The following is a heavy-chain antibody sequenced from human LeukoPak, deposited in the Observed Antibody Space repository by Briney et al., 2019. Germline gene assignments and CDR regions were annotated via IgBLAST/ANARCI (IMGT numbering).Heavy chain of an antibody. CDR2: IRYDGSNK. CDR3: AKAADARLVVVITDY. CDR1: GFTFSSYG. J-gene: IGHJ4*02. Sequence: GGSLRLSCAASGFTFSSYGMHWVRQAPGKGLEWVAFIRYDGSNKYYADSVKGRFTISRDNSKNTLYLQMNSLRAEDTAVYYCAKAADARLVVVITDYWGQGTLVTVSS. V-gene: IGHV3-30*02. D-gene: IGHD3-22*01.